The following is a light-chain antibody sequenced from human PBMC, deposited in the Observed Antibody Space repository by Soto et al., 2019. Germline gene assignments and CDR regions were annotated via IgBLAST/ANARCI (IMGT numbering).Light chain of an antibody. CDR3: QQSYSSPLT. V-gene: IGKV1-39*01. Sequence: DIQMTQSPSSLSASVGDRVTITCRASQSITKFLNWYQQKPGKAPNLLIYIASSLQSGVPSRFSGSGSGTEFTLTISGLQPEDFGTYFCQQSYSSPLTFGGGTKVEI. J-gene: IGKJ4*01. CDR2: IAS. CDR1: QSITKF.